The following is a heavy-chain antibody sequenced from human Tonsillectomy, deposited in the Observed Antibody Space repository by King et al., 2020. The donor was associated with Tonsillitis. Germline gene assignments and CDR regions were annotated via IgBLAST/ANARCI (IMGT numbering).Heavy chain of an antibody. CDR2: IYYSGST. Sequence: QLQESGPGLVKASETLSLTCTVSGGSISTSYWNWIRHPPGKGLEWIGYIYYSGSTSYNPSLKSRVTISLDTSKNHFSLKLSSVTAADTAVYYCARAGYLAALEPSGMDVWPQGTTGPVSS. CDR1: GGSISTSY. V-gene: IGHV4-59*01. J-gene: IGHJ6*02. D-gene: IGHD6-13*01. CDR3: ARAGYLAALEPSGMDV.